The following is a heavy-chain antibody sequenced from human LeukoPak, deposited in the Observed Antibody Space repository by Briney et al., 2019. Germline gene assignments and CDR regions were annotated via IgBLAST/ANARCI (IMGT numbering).Heavy chain of an antibody. CDR3: AREGSYSSGWYY. Sequence: QTGGSLRLSCAASGFTFSIYWMHWVRQAPGKGLVWVSRINSDGSSTSYADSVKGRFTISRDNAKNTLYLQMNSLRAEDTAVYYCAREGSYSSGWYYWGQGTLVTVSS. J-gene: IGHJ4*02. V-gene: IGHV3-74*01. D-gene: IGHD6-19*01. CDR2: INSDGSST. CDR1: GFTFSIYW.